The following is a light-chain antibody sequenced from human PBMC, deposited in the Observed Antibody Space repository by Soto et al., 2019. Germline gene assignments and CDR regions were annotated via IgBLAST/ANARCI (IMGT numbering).Light chain of an antibody. CDR1: ISDVGGYNY. CDR3: SSYTSGSTLVV. Sequence: QSALTQPASVSGSPGQSITISCTGTISDVGGYNYVSWYQQHPGKAPRLMIYEVSNRPSGVSDRFSGSKSGNTASLTISGLRAEDEAAYYCSSYTSGSTLVVFGGGTKLTVL. CDR2: EVS. J-gene: IGLJ3*02. V-gene: IGLV2-14*01.